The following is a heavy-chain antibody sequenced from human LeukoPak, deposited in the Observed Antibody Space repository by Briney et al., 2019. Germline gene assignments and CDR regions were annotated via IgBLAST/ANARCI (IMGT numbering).Heavy chain of an antibody. D-gene: IGHD1-1*01. CDR3: ARASNNWFVWFDP. V-gene: IGHV4-59*01. Sequence: SETLSLTCTVSGGSISTYYWSWIRQPPGKGLEWIGYIYYSGSTNYNPSLKSRVTISIDTSKNQFSLNLTSVTAADTAVYYCARASNNWFVWFDPWGQGTLVTVSS. CDR2: IYYSGST. J-gene: IGHJ5*02. CDR1: GGSISTYY.